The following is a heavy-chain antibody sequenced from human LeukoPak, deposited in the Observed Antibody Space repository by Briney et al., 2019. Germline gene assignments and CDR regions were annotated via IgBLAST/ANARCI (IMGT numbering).Heavy chain of an antibody. D-gene: IGHD2-15*01. CDR2: IIPIFGTA. CDR1: AGTFSSYA. V-gene: IGHV1-69*06. CDR3: AREIGGGSCYPECGMDV. J-gene: IGHJ6*04. Sequence: SVTVSCKASAGTFSSYAISWVRQAPGQGLEWMGGIIPIFGTANYAQKFQGRVTITADKSTSTAYMELSSLRSEDTAVYYCAREIGGGSCYPECGMDVWGKGTTVTVSS.